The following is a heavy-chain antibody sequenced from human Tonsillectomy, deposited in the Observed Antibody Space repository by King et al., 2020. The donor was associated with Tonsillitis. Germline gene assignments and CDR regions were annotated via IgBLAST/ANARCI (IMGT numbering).Heavy chain of an antibody. D-gene: IGHD1-26*01. V-gene: IGHV4-39*01. CDR1: GGSISSSDQY. Sequence: VQLQESGPGVVKPSETLSLTCTVSGGSISSSDQYWAWIRQPPGKGLEWIGYMYYSGTIFYNPSLKSRITISGGTSENRFSLKLSSVTAADTAVYFCARYVSGSFDHWGQGALVTVSS. CDR3: ARYVSGSFDH. J-gene: IGHJ4*02. CDR2: MYYSGTI.